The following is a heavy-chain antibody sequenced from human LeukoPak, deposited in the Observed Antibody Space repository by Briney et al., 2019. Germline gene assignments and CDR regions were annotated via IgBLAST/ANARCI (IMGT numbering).Heavy chain of an antibody. CDR1: GGSFSGYH. D-gene: IGHD6-13*01. CDR3: ARGGRGPVGYSSSWYRSPYYFEH. J-gene: IGHJ4*02. Sequence: SETLSLTCAVYGGSFSGYHWNWIRQPPGKGLEWIGEINHSGSTNYNPSLKSRVTISVDTSKNQFSLKLTSVTAADTAVYYCARGGRGPVGYSSSWYRSPYYFEHWGQGTLATVSS. V-gene: IGHV4-34*01. CDR2: INHSGST.